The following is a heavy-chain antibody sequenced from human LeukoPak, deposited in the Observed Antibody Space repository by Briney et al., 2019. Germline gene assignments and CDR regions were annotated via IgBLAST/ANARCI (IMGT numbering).Heavy chain of an antibody. CDR2: IYTSGST. CDR1: GGSISSGSYY. D-gene: IGHD3-22*01. J-gene: IGHJ4*02. V-gene: IGHV4-61*02. Sequence: SQTLSLTCTVSGGSISSGSYYWSWIRQPAGKGLEWIGRIYTSGSTNYNPSLKSRVTISVDTSKNQFSLKLSSVTAADTAVYYCARCDDSRGYQLDYWGQGTLVTVSS. CDR3: ARCDDSRGYQLDY.